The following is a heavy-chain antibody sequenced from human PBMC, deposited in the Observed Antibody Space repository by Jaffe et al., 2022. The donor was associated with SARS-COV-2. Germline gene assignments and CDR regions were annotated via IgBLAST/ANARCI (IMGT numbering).Heavy chain of an antibody. CDR2: IKQDGSQT. D-gene: IGHD2-2*01. J-gene: IGHJ4*02. CDR3: ARDPDTSSKVDF. V-gene: IGHV3-7*03. CDR1: GFTFSRFW. Sequence: EVQLVESGGGLVQPGGSLRLSCTASGFTFSRFWMNWVRQVPGKGLEWVATIKQDGSQTYYMDSVKGRFTISRDNTKNSLYLQMDSLRAEDTAIYYCARDPDTSSKVDFWGQGTLVTVSS.